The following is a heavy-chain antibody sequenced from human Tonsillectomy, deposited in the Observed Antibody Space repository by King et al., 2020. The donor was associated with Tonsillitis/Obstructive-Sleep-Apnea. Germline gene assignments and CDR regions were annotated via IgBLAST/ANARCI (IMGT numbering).Heavy chain of an antibody. J-gene: IGHJ3*02. V-gene: IGHV3-23*04. D-gene: IGHD3-9*01. Sequence: VQLVESGGGLVQPGGSLRLSCAASGFTLRNYAMSWVRQAPGKGLEWVSIISGSGGSTYYADSVKGRFTISRDNSKSTLYLQMNSLRADDTAVYYCAKDKGSGITIWVGGDAFDNWGQETMVTVSS. CDR1: GFTLRNYA. CDR3: AKDKGSGITIWVGGDAFDN. CDR2: ISGSGGST.